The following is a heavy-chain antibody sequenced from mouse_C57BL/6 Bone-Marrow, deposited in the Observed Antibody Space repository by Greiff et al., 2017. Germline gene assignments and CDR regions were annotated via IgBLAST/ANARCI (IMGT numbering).Heavy chain of an antibody. CDR3: ARANYGSSWGY. CDR1: GFTFSSYA. CDR2: ISDGGSYT. D-gene: IGHD1-1*01. V-gene: IGHV5-4*03. J-gene: IGHJ2*01. Sequence: EVMLVESGGGLVKPGGSLKLSCAASGFTFSSYAMSWVRQTPEKRLEWVATISDGGSYTYYPANVKGRFTISRDNAKNNLYLQMSHLKSEDTAMYYCARANYGSSWGYWGQGTTLTVSS.